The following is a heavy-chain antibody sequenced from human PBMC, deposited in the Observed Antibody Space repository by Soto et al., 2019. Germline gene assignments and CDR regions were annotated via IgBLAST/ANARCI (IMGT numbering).Heavy chain of an antibody. CDR3: ARGVTAGVDY. J-gene: IGHJ4*02. CDR1: GYSFTSLD. Sequence: ASVKVSCKAPGYSFTSLDINWVRQTTGQGLEWMGWMQPSSGRTGYAQKFQGRVTMTRDTSINTAYMELSSLTSDDTAFYYCARGVTAGVDYWGQGTLVTVSS. CDR2: MQPSSGRT. D-gene: IGHD1-26*01. V-gene: IGHV1-8*01.